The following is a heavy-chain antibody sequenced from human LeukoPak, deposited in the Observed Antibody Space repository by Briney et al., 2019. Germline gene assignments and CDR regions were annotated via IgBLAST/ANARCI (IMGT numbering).Heavy chain of an antibody. V-gene: IGHV3-48*02. CDR3: ARDRWDDGFDY. J-gene: IGHJ4*02. Sequence: GGSLRLSCAASGFTFSRYSMNWVRQAPGKGLEWVSYISCSSRTMYYADSVKGRFTISRDNAKNSLYLQMNSLRDDDTAVYYCARDRWDDGFDYWGQGTLVTVSS. CDR2: ISCSSRTM. CDR1: GFTFSRYS. D-gene: IGHD1-1*01.